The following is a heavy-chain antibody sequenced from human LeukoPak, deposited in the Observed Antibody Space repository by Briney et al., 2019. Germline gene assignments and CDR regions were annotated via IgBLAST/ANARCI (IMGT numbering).Heavy chain of an antibody. CDR3: AREHYDFWSGYYAAEPPDY. CDR2: INHSGGST. Sequence: ASVKVSCKASGYTFTSYYMHWVRQAPGQGLEWMGVINHSGGSTSYAQKFQGRVTMTRDMSTSTVYMELSSLRSEDTAVYYCAREHYDFWSGYYAAEPPDYWGQGTLVTVSS. D-gene: IGHD3-3*01. J-gene: IGHJ4*02. CDR1: GYTFTSYY. V-gene: IGHV1-46*01.